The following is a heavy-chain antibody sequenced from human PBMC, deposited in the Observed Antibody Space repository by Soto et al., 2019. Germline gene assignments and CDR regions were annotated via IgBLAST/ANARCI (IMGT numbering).Heavy chain of an antibody. J-gene: IGHJ5*02. V-gene: IGHV3-23*01. CDR1: GFTFSNYA. Sequence: GGSLRLSCASSGFTFSNYAMNWVRQAPGKGLEWVSSISSSGDDTYYPDSVKGRFTISRDNSRNTLYLQMNSLRAEDTAIYFCAKNGYEYSTSSPWFDPWGQGTLVTVSS. CDR3: AKNGYEYSTSSPWFDP. CDR2: ISSSGDDT. D-gene: IGHD6-6*01.